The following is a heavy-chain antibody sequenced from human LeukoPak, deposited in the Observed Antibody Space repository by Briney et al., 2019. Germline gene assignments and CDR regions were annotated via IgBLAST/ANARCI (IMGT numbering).Heavy chain of an antibody. V-gene: IGHV3-23*01. CDR2: ISGSGGST. Sequence: GGSLRLSCAASGFTFSSYSMSWVRQAPGKGLEWVSAISGSGGSTYYADSVKGRFTISRDNSKNTLYLQMNSLRAEETAVYYCAKDDGSGSYYSYGYGMDVWGQGTTVTVSS. D-gene: IGHD3-10*01. CDR1: GFTFSSYS. J-gene: IGHJ6*02. CDR3: AKDDGSGSYYSYGYGMDV.